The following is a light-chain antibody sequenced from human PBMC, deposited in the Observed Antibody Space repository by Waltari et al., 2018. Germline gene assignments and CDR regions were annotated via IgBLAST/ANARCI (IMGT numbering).Light chain of an antibody. CDR3: QQVDSFPRT. J-gene: IGKJ1*01. CDR2: DAS. Sequence: DIQMTQSPSSVSASVGDRVTLTCRASQGISSRLAWYQQKPGKAPKLLIYDASSLRSGVPSRFSGSGSGTEFTLTISSLQPEDFATYYCQQVDSFPRTFGQGTKVEVK. V-gene: IGKV1-12*01. CDR1: QGISSR.